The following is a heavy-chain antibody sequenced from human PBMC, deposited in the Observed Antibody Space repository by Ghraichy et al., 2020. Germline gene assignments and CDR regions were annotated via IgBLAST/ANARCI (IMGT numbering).Heavy chain of an antibody. J-gene: IGHJ4*02. CDR2: INPNSGGT. CDR1: GYTFTGYY. D-gene: IGHD3-22*01. V-gene: IGHV1-2*06. Sequence: ASVKVSCKASGYTFTGYYMHWVRQAPGQGLEWMGRINPNSGGTNYAQKFQGRVTMTRDTSISTAYMELSRLRSDDTAVYYCATEPSSYYYDSSGSNDYWGQGTLVTVSS. CDR3: ATEPSSYYYDSSGSNDY.